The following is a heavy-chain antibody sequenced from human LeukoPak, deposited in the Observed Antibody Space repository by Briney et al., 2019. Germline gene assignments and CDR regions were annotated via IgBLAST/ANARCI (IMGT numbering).Heavy chain of an antibody. D-gene: IGHD5-18*01. CDR3: AKGRDLEYGYSTSFDY. J-gene: IGHJ4*02. Sequence: GGSLRLSCAASEFTFSSYGMSWVRQAPGKGLEWVSAISGSGGSTYYADSVKGRFTISRDNSKNTLYLQMNYLRAEDTAVYYCAKGRDLEYGYSTSFDYWGQGTLVTVSS. V-gene: IGHV3-23*01. CDR2: ISGSGGST. CDR1: EFTFSSYG.